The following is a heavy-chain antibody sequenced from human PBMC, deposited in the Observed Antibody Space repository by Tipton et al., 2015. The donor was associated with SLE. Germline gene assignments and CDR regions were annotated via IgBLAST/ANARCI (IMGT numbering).Heavy chain of an antibody. CDR3: ASEHGDSPRVDY. J-gene: IGHJ4*02. D-gene: IGHD4-17*01. CDR1: GYSISSGYY. CDR2: IYHNGIT. Sequence: LRLSCAVSGYSISSGYYWGWIRQPPGKGLEWIGSIYHNGITYYHTPLKSRLTISVDTSKNQFSLRLTAVTAADTAVYYCASEHGDSPRVDYWGQGTLVTVSS. V-gene: IGHV4-38-2*01.